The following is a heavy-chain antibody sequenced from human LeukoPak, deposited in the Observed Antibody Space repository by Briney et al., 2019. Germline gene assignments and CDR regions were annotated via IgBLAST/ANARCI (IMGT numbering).Heavy chain of an antibody. Sequence: SVKVSCKASGGTFSSYVISWVRQAPGQGLEWMGGIIPIFGTANYAQKFQGRVTITADKSTSTAYMELSSLRSEDTAVYYCAREARGGLGYFDYWGQGTLVTVSS. V-gene: IGHV1-69*06. CDR1: GGTFSSYV. CDR2: IIPIFGTA. D-gene: IGHD3-10*01. J-gene: IGHJ4*02. CDR3: AREARGGLGYFDY.